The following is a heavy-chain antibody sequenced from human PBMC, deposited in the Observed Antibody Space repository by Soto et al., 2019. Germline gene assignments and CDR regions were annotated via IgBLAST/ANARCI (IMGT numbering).Heavy chain of an antibody. V-gene: IGHV4-31*11. CDR3: SIVQAGRKLIVF. Sequence: SETLSLTCAVSAGSISEGGYYWSWIRQHPGQGLEWIGYIYSTGSTYYNPSLKSRVAILIDTSKNLFSLKMSSVTAADTALYFFSIVQAGRKLIVFWGPGILVTVFS. CDR1: AGSISEGGYY. CDR2: IYSTGST. D-gene: IGHD3-16*02. J-gene: IGHJ1*01.